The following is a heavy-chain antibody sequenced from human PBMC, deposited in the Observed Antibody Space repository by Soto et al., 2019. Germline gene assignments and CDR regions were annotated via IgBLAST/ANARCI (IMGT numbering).Heavy chain of an antibody. CDR2: ISSSGGYI. V-gene: IGHV3-21*01. J-gene: IGHJ4*02. D-gene: IGHD3-22*01. CDR3: AGGHYGSSGYSNV. CDR1: GFAFNKYN. Sequence: SGGSLRLSCAASGFAFNKYNMNWVRQAPGKGLEWVSSISSSGGYIYYADSVRGRFTISRDNAKKSLYLQMNSLSDGDAAIYYCAGGHYGSSGYSNVWGQGTLVTVSS.